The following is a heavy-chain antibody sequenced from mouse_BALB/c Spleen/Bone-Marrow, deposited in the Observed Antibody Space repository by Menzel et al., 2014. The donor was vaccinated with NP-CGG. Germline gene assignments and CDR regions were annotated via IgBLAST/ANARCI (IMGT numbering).Heavy chain of an antibody. CDR1: GYTYTDYN. J-gene: IGHJ1*01. D-gene: IGHD2-14*01. Sequence: EVHLVESGPELVKPGASVKISCKASGYTYTDYNMHWVKQSHGKSLEWIGYIYPYNGGTGYNQKFKSKATLTVDNSSSTVYMELRSLTSEDSAVYYCARFRYDWYFDVWGAGTTVTVSS. CDR3: ARFRYDWYFDV. CDR2: IYPYNGGT. V-gene: IGHV1S29*02.